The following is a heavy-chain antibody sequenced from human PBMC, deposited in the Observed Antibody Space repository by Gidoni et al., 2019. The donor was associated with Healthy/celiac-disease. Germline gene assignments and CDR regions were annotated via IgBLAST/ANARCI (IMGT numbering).Heavy chain of an antibody. D-gene: IGHD1-26*01. Sequence: EVQLLESGGGLVQPGGSLRLSCAASGFTFSSYAMSWVRQAPGKGLEWVSAISCSGGSTYYADSVKGRFTISRDNSKNTLYLQMNSLRAEDTAVYSCAKDPGNSGSYYGDYWGQGTLVTVSS. J-gene: IGHJ4*02. V-gene: IGHV3-23*01. CDR2: ISCSGGST. CDR1: GFTFSSYA. CDR3: AKDPGNSGSYYGDY.